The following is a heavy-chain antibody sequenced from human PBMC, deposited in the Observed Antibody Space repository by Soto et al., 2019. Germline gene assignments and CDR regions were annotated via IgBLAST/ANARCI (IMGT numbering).Heavy chain of an antibody. V-gene: IGHV3-23*01. CDR2: ISGSGGST. Sequence: EVQLLESGGGFVQPGRSLRLSCAAAGFTFTDYAMTWVRQAPGKGLDWVSSISGSGGSTYYTDSVKGRFTISRDNSKNTLYLQMHSLRAEDTAVYYCAKDRGGVLAPSYFDNWGQGTLVTVSS. CDR3: AKDRGGVLAPSYFDN. CDR1: GFTFTDYA. D-gene: IGHD2-8*01. J-gene: IGHJ4*02.